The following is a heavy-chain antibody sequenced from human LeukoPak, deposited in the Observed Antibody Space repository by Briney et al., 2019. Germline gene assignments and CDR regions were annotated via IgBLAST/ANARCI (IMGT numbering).Heavy chain of an antibody. CDR2: INTVGSYT. Sequence: PGGSLRLSCAASGFTFSSYEMNWVRQAPGKGLVWVSLINTVGSYTAYADSVKGRFTISRDNAKNTLYLQMNSLRAEDTAVYYCARDPLNCGDDCLGASSWGQGTLVTVSS. J-gene: IGHJ5*02. CDR1: GFTFSSYE. D-gene: IGHD2-21*02. CDR3: ARDPLNCGDDCLGASS. V-gene: IGHV3-74*01.